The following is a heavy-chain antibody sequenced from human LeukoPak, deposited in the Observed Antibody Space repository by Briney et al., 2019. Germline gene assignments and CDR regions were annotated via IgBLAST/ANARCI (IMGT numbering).Heavy chain of an antibody. Sequence: SVKVSCKASGGTFSSYAISWVRQAPGQGLEWMGGIIPIFGTANYAQKFQGRVTITADESTSTAYMELSSLRSEDTAVYYCARWEQQLGNWYFDLWGRGTLVTVSS. V-gene: IGHV1-69*13. CDR1: GGTFSSYA. J-gene: IGHJ2*01. CDR2: IIPIFGTA. CDR3: ARWEQQLGNWYFDL. D-gene: IGHD6-13*01.